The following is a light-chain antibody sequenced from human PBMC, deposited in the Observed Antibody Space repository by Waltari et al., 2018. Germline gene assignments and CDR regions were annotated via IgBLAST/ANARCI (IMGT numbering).Light chain of an antibody. CDR3: SSYISSDTLEL. V-gene: IGLV2-14*03. J-gene: IGLJ2*01. CDR2: DVS. CDR1: SSDIGNYKY. Sequence: SDLTQPASVSGSPGQSITISCTGSSSDIGNYKYVSWYKQHPGKTPKLMIFDVSNRPSGVSYRFSGSTSSNPSSLTLSGLQAEDEADYYCSSYISSDTLELFGGGTSLTVL.